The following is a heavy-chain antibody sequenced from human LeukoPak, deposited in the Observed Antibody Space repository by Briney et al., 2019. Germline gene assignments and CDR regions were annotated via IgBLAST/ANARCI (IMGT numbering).Heavy chain of an antibody. CDR2: ISSSSSYI. CDR1: GFTFSTYA. D-gene: IGHD6-13*01. Sequence: GGSLRLSCAASGFTFSTYAMSWVRQAPGKGLEWVSSISSSSSYIYYADSVKGRFTISRDNAKNSLYLQMNSLRAEDTAVYYCARGAGYYYYYMDVWGKGTTVTVSS. V-gene: IGHV3-21*01. J-gene: IGHJ6*03. CDR3: ARGAGYYYYYMDV.